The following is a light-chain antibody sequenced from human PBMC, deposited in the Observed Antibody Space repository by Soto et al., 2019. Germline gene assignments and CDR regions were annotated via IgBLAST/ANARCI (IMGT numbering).Light chain of an antibody. CDR1: SSDVGGSNY. J-gene: IGLJ1*01. V-gene: IGLV2-14*01. CDR2: DVS. Sequence: QSVLTQPASVSGSRGQSMTISCTGTSSDVGGSNYVSWYQQLPGKAPKLMIYDVSDRPSGVSNRFSGSKSGNTASLTISGLQAEDEADYYCSSYTSSSLYVFGTGTKVTVL. CDR3: SSYTSSSLYV.